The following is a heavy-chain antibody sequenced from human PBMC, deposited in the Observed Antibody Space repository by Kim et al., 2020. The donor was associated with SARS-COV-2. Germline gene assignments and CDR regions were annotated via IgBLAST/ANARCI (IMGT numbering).Heavy chain of an antibody. Sequence: TTHYNPSLKSRVTMSIDNSKNQPSLHLTSVTAADTAVYYCARGGPLSWFDPWGQGILVTVSS. J-gene: IGHJ5*02. V-gene: IGHV4-30-2*01. CDR2: TT. CDR3: ARGGPLSWFDP.